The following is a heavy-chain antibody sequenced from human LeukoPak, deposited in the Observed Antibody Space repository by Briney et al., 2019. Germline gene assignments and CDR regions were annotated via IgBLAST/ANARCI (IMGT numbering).Heavy chain of an antibody. CDR1: GFTFSSYA. CDR2: ISGSGGST. J-gene: IGHJ4*02. V-gene: IGHV3-23*01. CDR3: AKELLAAAGTPGDY. D-gene: IGHD6-13*01. Sequence: PGGSLRPSCAASGFTFSSYAMSWVRQAPGKGLERVSAISGSGGSTYYADSVKGRFTISRDNSKNTLYLQMNSLRAEDTAVYYCAKELLAAAGTPGDYWGQGTLVTVSS.